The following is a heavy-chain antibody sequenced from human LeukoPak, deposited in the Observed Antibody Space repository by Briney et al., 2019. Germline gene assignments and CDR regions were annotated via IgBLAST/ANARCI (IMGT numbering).Heavy chain of an antibody. CDR3: ARDWSNSKSAPDH. J-gene: IGHJ4*02. CDR2: ISAYNGNT. V-gene: IGHV1-18*01. CDR1: GYTFSNYG. Sequence: GASVKVSCKASGYTFSNYGLTWVRQVPGQGLEYMGWISAYNGNTNYAQNLQGRVTMTTDTSTSTGYMELRSLRSDDTAVYYCARDWSNSKSAPDHRGKGTLVIVSS. D-gene: IGHD6-13*01.